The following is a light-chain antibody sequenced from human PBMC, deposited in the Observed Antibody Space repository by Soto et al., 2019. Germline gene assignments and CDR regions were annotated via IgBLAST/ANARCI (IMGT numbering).Light chain of an antibody. CDR3: SSYTSSSTVV. Sequence: QSVLTQPASVSGSPGQSITISCTGSSSDIGGSNHVSWYQQHPGKVPKLMIYEVSNRPSGVSNRFSGSKSGNTASLTISGLQAEDEADYYCSSYTSSSTVVFGGGTKLTVL. V-gene: IGLV2-14*01. CDR2: EVS. CDR1: SSDIGGSNH. J-gene: IGLJ2*01.